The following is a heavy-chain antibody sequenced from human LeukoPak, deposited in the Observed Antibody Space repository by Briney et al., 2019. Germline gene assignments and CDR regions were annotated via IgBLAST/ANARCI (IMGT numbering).Heavy chain of an antibody. CDR2: ISSSSSTI. V-gene: IGHV3-48*04. D-gene: IGHD1-26*01. Sequence: GGSLRLSCAASGFTFSSYSMNWVRQAPGKGLEWVSYISSSSSTIYYADSVKGRFTISRDNAKNSLYLQMNSLRAEDTAVYYCACLIVGATRPTWYNWFDPWGQGTLVTVSS. J-gene: IGHJ5*02. CDR3: ACLIVGATRPTWYNWFDP. CDR1: GFTFSSYS.